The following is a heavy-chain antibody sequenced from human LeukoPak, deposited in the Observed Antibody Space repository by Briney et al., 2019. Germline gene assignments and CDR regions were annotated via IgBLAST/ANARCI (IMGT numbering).Heavy chain of an antibody. CDR1: ELSVSGNW. CDR3: AREWQGGIAAAGTRIEGDY. J-gene: IGHJ4*02. D-gene: IGHD6-13*01. Sequence: GGPLRLSCAVLELSVSGNWLTWVRKAPGKGLGWLATLKQVGSEKNYVDSVKGRFTISRDNAENSLFLQMNSLRVEDTAVYYCAREWQGGIAAAGTRIEGDYWGQGTLVAVSS. V-gene: IGHV3-7*01. CDR2: LKQVGSEK.